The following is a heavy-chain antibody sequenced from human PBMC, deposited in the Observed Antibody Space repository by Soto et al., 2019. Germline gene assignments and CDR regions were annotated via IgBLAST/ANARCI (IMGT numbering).Heavy chain of an antibody. J-gene: IGHJ3*02. V-gene: IGHV1-46*01. CDR2: INPSGGST. CDR3: AGERGGSSSSGAFDI. CDR1: GYTFTSYY. Sequence: ASVKVSCKASGYTFTSYYMHWVRQAPGQGLEWMGIINPSGGSTSYAQKFQGRVTMTRDTSTSTVYMELSSLRSEDTAVYYCAGERGGSSSSGAFDIWGQGTMVTVSS. D-gene: IGHD6-6*01.